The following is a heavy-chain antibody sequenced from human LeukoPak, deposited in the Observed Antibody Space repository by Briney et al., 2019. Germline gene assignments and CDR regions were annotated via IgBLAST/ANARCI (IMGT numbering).Heavy chain of an antibody. CDR2: VDHTGST. Sequence: SETLSLTCSVSDDSITMYYWTWIRQPPGKGLEWIGYVDHTGSTNYNPSLKSRVTISVDTSKNQFSLKLSSVTAADTAVYYCARERQQLDSYYYYMDVWGKGTTVTISS. CDR3: ARERQQLDSYYYYMDV. CDR1: DDSITMYY. D-gene: IGHD6-13*01. J-gene: IGHJ6*03. V-gene: IGHV4-59*12.